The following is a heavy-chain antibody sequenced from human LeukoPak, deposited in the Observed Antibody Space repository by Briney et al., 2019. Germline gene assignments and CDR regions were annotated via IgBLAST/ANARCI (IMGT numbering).Heavy chain of an antibody. D-gene: IGHD3-22*01. V-gene: IGHV4-4*07. Sequence: PSETLSPTCTVSGGSISSYYWSWIRQPAGKGLEWIGRIYTSGSTNYNPSLKSRVTMSVDTSKNQFSLKLSSVTAADTAVYYCASSGYTHYDAFDIWGQGTMVTVSS. CDR3: ASSGYTHYDAFDI. CDR1: GGSISSYY. CDR2: IYTSGST. J-gene: IGHJ3*02.